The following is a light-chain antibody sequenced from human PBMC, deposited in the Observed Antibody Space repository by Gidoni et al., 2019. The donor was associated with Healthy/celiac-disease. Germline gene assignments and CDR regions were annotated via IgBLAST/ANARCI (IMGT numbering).Light chain of an antibody. CDR1: SSDVGSYNL. CDR3: CSYAGSYVV. CDR2: EVS. V-gene: IGLV2-23*02. J-gene: IGLJ2*01. Sequence: QSALTQPASVSGSPGQSITISCTGTSSDVGSYNLVSWYQQHPGKAPKLMIYEVSKRPSGVSNRFSGSKSGYTASLTISGLQAEDEADYYCCSYAGSYVVFGGGTKLTVL.